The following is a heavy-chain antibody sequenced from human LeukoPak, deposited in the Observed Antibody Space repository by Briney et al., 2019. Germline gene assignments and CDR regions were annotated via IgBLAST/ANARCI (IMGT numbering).Heavy chain of an antibody. J-gene: IGHJ3*02. CDR2: ISGSGDDT. CDR1: GFTFSGYA. CDR3: ASSGYSYGFDAFDI. Sequence: GGSLRLSCAASGFTFSGYAMNWVRQAPGKGLEWVSSISGSGDDTYYADSVKGRFTISRDNSKNTLYLQMNSLRAEDTAVYYCASSGYSYGFDAFDIWGQGTMVTVSS. V-gene: IGHV3-23*01. D-gene: IGHD5-18*01.